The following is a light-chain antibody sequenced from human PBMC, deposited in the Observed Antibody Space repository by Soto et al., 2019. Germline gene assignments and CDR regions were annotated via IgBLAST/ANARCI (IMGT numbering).Light chain of an antibody. Sequence: DIPMTQSPSTLSASVGDSLTSTWRASHSIRDCLAWYQQKPGKDPHLLIYDASNLESGVPSRFSGSGSGTEFTLTVSSLRPDDFATSYCQQYESYSLTFGGGTRVEMK. J-gene: IGKJ4*01. V-gene: IGKV1-5*01. CDR3: QQYESYSLT. CDR2: DAS. CDR1: HSIRDC.